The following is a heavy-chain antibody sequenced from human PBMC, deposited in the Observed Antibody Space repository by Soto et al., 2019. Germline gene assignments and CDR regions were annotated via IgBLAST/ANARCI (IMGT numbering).Heavy chain of an antibody. J-gene: IGHJ4*02. V-gene: IGHV3-48*01. D-gene: IGHD2-8*01. Sequence: EVQLVESGGGLVQPGESLRLSCTASGITFSSYSMNWVRQAPGKGLEWLSYISSSNTAYADSVKGRFTISRDNAKNSVYLEMNSLRAEDTAVYYCVGEQDVHAPMVHGNYWGRGTRVTVSS. CDR1: GITFSSYS. CDR3: VGEQDVHAPMVHGNY. CDR2: ISSSNT.